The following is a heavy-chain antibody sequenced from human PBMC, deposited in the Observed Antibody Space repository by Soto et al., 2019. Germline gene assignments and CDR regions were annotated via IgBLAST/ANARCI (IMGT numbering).Heavy chain of an antibody. Sequence: QVQLVESGGGVVQPGRSLRLSCAASGFTFSSYGMHWVRQAPGKGLEWVAVISYDGSNKYYADSVKGRFTISRDNSKNTLYLQMNSLRAEDTAVYYCAQDAPGYCSGGSCPPAFDPWGQGTLVTVSS. D-gene: IGHD2-15*01. J-gene: IGHJ5*02. CDR3: AQDAPGYCSGGSCPPAFDP. CDR2: ISYDGSNK. V-gene: IGHV3-30*18. CDR1: GFTFSSYG.